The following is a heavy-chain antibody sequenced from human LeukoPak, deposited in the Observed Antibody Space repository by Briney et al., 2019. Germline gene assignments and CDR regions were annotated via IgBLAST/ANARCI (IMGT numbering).Heavy chain of an antibody. Sequence: GASVKVSCKASGYTFTSYGISWARQAPGQGLEWMGWISAYNGNTNYAQKLQGRVTMTTDTSTSTAYMELRSLRSDDTAVYYCAREGDYYGSGSYPNYYYYYMDVWGKGTTVTVSS. D-gene: IGHD3-10*01. V-gene: IGHV1-18*01. J-gene: IGHJ6*03. CDR1: GYTFTSYG. CDR3: AREGDYYGSGSYPNYYYYYMDV. CDR2: ISAYNGNT.